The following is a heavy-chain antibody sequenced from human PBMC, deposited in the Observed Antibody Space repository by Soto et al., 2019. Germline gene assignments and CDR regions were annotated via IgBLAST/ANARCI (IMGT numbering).Heavy chain of an antibody. D-gene: IGHD3-22*01. CDR1: GGTFSSYA. J-gene: IGHJ4*02. CDR2: IIPIFGTA. Sequence: ASVKVSCKASGGTFSSYAISWVRQAPGQGLEWMGGIIPIFGTANYAQKFQGRVTITADESTNTAYMELSSLRSEDTAVYYCARDFGSDYFYYSLGISPYYFYYRAKGSLVPVS. V-gene: IGHV1-69*13. CDR3: ARDFGSDYFYYSLGISPYYFYY.